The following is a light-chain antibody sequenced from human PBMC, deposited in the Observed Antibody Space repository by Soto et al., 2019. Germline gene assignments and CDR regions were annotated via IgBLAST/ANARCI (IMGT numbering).Light chain of an antibody. V-gene: IGLV2-14*03. Sequence: AGTLPASVSWSPGQAIAISCSGTSSDVGAFNYVSWYQQHPGKAPKLMIYDVSNRPSGVSNRFSGSKSANTASLTISGLRAEDEADYYCNSSTSNNTYVFATGTKVTV. CDR2: DVS. CDR1: SSDVGAFNY. J-gene: IGLJ1*01. CDR3: NSSTSNNTYV.